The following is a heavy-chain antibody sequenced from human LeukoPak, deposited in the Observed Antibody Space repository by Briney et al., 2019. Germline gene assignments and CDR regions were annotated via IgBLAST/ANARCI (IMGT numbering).Heavy chain of an antibody. CDR1: GFTFSSSW. D-gene: IGHD6-25*01. CDR2: IKEDGSET. J-gene: IGHJ4*02. CDR3: GRLTPGQRCLFY. Sequence: GGSLRLSCAASGFTFSSSWMSWVRQAPGKGLEWVANIKEDGSETYYVDSVKGRFTISRDNAQSSLYLQMNSLRAEDTAVYYCGRLTPGQRCLFYWGQGTLVTVSS. V-gene: IGHV3-7*01.